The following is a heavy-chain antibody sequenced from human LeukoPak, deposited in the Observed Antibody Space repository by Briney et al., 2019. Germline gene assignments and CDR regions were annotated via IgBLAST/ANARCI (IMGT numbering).Heavy chain of an antibody. Sequence: SETLSLTCAVYGGSFSGYYWSWIRQPPGKGLEWIGEINHSGSTNYNPSLKSRVTISVDTSKNQFSLKLSSVTAADTAVYYCAREPSDCSGGSCYSGDYWGQGTLVTVS. CDR2: INHSGST. CDR1: GGSFSGYY. D-gene: IGHD2-15*01. V-gene: IGHV4-34*01. CDR3: AREPSDCSGGSCYSGDY. J-gene: IGHJ4*02.